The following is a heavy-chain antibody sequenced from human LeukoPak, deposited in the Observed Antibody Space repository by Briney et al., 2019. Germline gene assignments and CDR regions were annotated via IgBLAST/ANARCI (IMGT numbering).Heavy chain of an antibody. Sequence: GGSLRLSCAASGFTFSSYAMSWVRQAPGKGLEWVSGISWNSGTIGYADSVRGRFTISRDNAQNSLYLQMNSLRAEDTALYYCAKVGAFDIWGQGTMVTVSS. CDR2: ISWNSGTI. J-gene: IGHJ3*02. CDR1: GFTFSSYA. CDR3: AKVGAFDI. V-gene: IGHV3-9*01.